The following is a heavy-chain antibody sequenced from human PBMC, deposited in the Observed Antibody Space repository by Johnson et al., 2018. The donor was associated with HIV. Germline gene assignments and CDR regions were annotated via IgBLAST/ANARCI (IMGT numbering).Heavy chain of an antibody. CDR2: ISSNGGST. CDR3: AKDRSSGWYPAFDI. J-gene: IGHJ3*02. V-gene: IGHV3-64*01. CDR1: GFTFSTYD. Sequence: VQLVESGGGLVQPGGSLRLSCVASGFTFSTYDMTWVRQAPGKGLEYVSAISSNGGSTYYANSVKGRFTISRDNSKNTLYLQMHSLRAEDTAVYYCAKDRSSGWYPAFDIWGQGTMVTVSS. D-gene: IGHD6-19*01.